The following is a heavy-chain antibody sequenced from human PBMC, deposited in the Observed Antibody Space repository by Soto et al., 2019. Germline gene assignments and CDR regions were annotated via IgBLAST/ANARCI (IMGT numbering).Heavy chain of an antibody. CDR1: GYSFTGYY. V-gene: IGHV1-2*02. CDR2: INPDSGAT. Sequence: ASVKVSCKASGYSFTGYYIHWVRQAPGQGLEWMGWINPDSGATNYAQNFQGRVTLTSDTSISTASMDLNSMTSDDTAVYYCARGDYGTGGYPFPYFDYWGQGSLFTVSS. CDR3: ARGDYGTGGYPFPYFDY. J-gene: IGHJ4*02. D-gene: IGHD2-8*02.